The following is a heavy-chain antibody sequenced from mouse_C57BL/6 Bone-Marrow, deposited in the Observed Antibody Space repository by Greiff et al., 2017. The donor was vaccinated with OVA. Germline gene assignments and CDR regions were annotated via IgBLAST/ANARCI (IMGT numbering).Heavy chain of an antibody. CDR1: GYTFTDYE. CDR3: TSQGGSSGYVY. J-gene: IGHJ2*01. Sequence: QVQLQQSGAELVRPGASVTLSCKASGYTFTDYEMHWVKQTPVHGLEWIGAIDPETGGTAYNQKFKGKAILTADKSSSTAYMELRSLTTEDSAVYYCTSQGGSSGYVYWGQGTTLTVSS. D-gene: IGHD3-2*02. V-gene: IGHV1-15*01. CDR2: IDPETGGT.